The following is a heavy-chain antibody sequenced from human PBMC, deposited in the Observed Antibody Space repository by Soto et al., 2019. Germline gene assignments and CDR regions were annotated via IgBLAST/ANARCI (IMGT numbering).Heavy chain of an antibody. CDR3: AKELYYYDSSGYQNSGMDV. CDR1: GFTFSSYG. Sequence: QVQLVESGGGVVQPGRSPRLSCAASGFTFSSYGMHWVRQAPGKGLEWVAVISYDGSNKYYADSVKGRFTISRDNSKNTLYLQMNSLRAEDTAVYYCAKELYYYDSSGYQNSGMDVWGQGTTVTVSS. D-gene: IGHD3-22*01. V-gene: IGHV3-30*18. J-gene: IGHJ6*02. CDR2: ISYDGSNK.